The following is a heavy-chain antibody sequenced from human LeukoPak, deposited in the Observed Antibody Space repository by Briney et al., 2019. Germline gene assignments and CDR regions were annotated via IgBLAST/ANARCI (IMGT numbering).Heavy chain of an antibody. D-gene: IGHD4-17*01. V-gene: IGHV4-34*01. J-gene: IGHJ4*02. CDR2: INHSGST. CDR3: AREETYGSFDY. CDR1: GGSFSGYY. Sequence: PSETLSLTCAVYGGSFSGYYWSWIRQPPGKGLEWIGEINHSGSTSYNPSLKSRVTISVDTSKNQFSLKLSSVTAADTAVYYCAREETYGSFDYWGQGTLVTVSS.